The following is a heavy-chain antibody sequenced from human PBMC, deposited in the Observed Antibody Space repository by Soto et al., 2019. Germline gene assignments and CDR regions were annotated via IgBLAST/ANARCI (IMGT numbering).Heavy chain of an antibody. CDR3: AREAYGSGSYYDRLYYYYYYGMDV. V-gene: IGHV3-30-3*01. J-gene: IGHJ6*02. CDR2: ISYDGSNK. D-gene: IGHD3-10*01. Sequence: PGGSVRLSCAASGFTFSSYAMHWVRQAPGKGLEWVAVISYDGSNKYYADSVKGRFTISRDNSKNTLYLQMNSLRAEDTAVYYCAREAYGSGSYYDRLYYYYYYGMDVWGQGTTVTVSS. CDR1: GFTFSSYA.